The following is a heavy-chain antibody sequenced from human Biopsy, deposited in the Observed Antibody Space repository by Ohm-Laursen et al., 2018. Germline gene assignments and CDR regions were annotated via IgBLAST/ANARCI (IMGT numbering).Heavy chain of an antibody. V-gene: IGHV4-59*08. CDR1: GGSITADF. D-gene: IGHD3/OR15-3a*01. CDR3: VRLNRRGNIIFFDY. CDR2: RFHSGSP. Sequence: SQTLSLTCTVSGGSITADFWTWIRQTPGERLEWIGYRFHSGSPVYNPSLKSRVTISVDTSKSQFSLTLTSVTAADTAVYYCVRLNRRGNIIFFDYWGRGTLVTVSS. J-gene: IGHJ4*02.